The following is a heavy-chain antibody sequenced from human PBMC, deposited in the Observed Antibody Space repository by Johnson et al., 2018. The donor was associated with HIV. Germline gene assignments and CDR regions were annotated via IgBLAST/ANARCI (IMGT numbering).Heavy chain of an antibody. CDR3: ARAPLGYCSSSTCITDAFDV. J-gene: IGHJ3*01. CDR2: IYSGGRT. D-gene: IGHD2-2*01. CDR1: GFTVSNIY. Sequence: MQLVESGGGVVRPGGSLRLSCAASGFTVSNIYMSWVRQAPGKGLEWVSVIYSGGRTDYADSVKGRFTISSDTSKNTLYLQMNSLRAEDTAVYYCARAPLGYCSSSTCITDAFDVWGQVTMVTVSS. V-gene: IGHV3-66*01.